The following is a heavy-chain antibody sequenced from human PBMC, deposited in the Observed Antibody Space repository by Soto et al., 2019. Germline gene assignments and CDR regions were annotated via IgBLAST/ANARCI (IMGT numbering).Heavy chain of an antibody. CDR3: ASERLCGADCYFFDN. V-gene: IGHV3-48*03. D-gene: IGHD2-21*02. Sequence: PGGSLRLSCAASGFTLRNYEMNWVRQAPGKGLEWISKISGSNNNIYYADPVRGRFTISRDNAKNSLYLQMNSLRAEDTAIYYCASERLCGADCYFFDNWGQGTQVTVSS. CDR1: GFTLRNYE. J-gene: IGHJ4*02. CDR2: ISGSNNNI.